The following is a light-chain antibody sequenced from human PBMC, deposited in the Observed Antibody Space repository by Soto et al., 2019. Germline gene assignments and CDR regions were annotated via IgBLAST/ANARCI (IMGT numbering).Light chain of an antibody. J-gene: IGKJ1*01. Sequence: DIQMTQSPSTLSASVGDRVTITCRASQSIDSWLAWYQQKPGKAPKLLMYKASSLESGVPSRFSGSGSGTEFTLTISSLQPDDFATYYCQQYNTYWTFGPGTKVDI. CDR2: KAS. V-gene: IGKV1-5*03. CDR3: QQYNTYWT. CDR1: QSIDSW.